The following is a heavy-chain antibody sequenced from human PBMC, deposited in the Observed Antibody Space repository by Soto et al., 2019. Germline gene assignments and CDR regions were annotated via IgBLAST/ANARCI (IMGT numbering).Heavy chain of an antibody. J-gene: IGHJ4*02. D-gene: IGHD6-13*01. CDR3: AREDSSSRSI. Sequence: SQTLSLTCAISGDSVSSNSVAWNWIRQSPSRGLEWLGRTYFRSKWYFDYAVSVKSRITINPDTSKNQFSLHLNSVTPEDTAVYYCAREDSSSRSIWGQGTLVTVSS. CDR1: GDSVSSNSVA. V-gene: IGHV6-1*01. CDR2: TYFRSKWYF.